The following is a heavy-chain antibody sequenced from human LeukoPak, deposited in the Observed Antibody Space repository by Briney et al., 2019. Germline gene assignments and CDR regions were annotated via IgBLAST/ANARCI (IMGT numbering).Heavy chain of an antibody. CDR3: ARVNTQGVPSP. Sequence: SETLSLTCTVSGGSISSSDYYWGWIRQPPGKGLEWIASIYYSGTTHYNPSHQSRVIMSVDTSKSQFSLKLRSVTAADTAVYYCARVNTQGVPSPWGQGILVTVSS. CDR1: GGSISSSDYY. D-gene: IGHD2-15*01. CDR2: IYYSGTT. J-gene: IGHJ5*02. V-gene: IGHV4-39*01.